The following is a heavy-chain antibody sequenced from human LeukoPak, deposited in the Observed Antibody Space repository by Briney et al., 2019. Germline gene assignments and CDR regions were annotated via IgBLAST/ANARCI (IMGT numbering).Heavy chain of an antibody. Sequence: ASVKVSCKASGDTFTGYYMHWIRQAPGQGLEWMGWINPNSGDTKYARKFQGRVTMSRDTSISTDYMELSSLRSEDTAVYYCARDSADYGDYDYWGQGTLVTVSS. D-gene: IGHD4-17*01. CDR1: GDTFTGYY. V-gene: IGHV1-2*02. CDR2: INPNSGDT. CDR3: ARDSADYGDYDY. J-gene: IGHJ4*02.